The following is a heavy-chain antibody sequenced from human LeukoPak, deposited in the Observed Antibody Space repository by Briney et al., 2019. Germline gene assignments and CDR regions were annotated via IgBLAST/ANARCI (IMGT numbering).Heavy chain of an antibody. J-gene: IGHJ5*02. V-gene: IGHV3-33*01. CDR3: ARGRGGYCSSTSCSAGGNWFDP. CDR2: IWYDGSNK. D-gene: IGHD2-2*01. CDR1: GFTFSSYG. Sequence: GSLRLSFAASGFTFSSYGMHWVLHAPGKGLAWVAVIWYDGSNKYYTDSVKGRFTISRDSSKNTLYLQMNSLRAEDTAVYYCARGRGGYCSSTSCSAGGNWFDPWGQGTLVTVSS.